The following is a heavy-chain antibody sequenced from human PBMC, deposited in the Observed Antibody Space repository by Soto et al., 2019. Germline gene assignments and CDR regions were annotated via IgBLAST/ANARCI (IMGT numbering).Heavy chain of an antibody. D-gene: IGHD6-13*01. V-gene: IGHV4-59*12. J-gene: IGHJ6*03. CDR2: IYDSGST. Sequence: SEALSLTSSVSGGSISSYCWSWIRRPPGKGLEWIGYIYDSGSTNYNPSLKSRVTISVDTSKNQFSLKLSSVTAAGTAVYYCARGRSSSWYLYYMDVWGKGTTVTVYS. CDR3: ARGRSSSWYLYYMDV. CDR1: GGSISSYC.